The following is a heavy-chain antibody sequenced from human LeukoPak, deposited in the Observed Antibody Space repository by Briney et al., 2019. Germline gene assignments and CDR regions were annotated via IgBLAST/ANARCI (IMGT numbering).Heavy chain of an antibody. CDR2: ISSISTI. Sequence: GGSLRLSCAASGFTFSSYSTNWVRQAPGKGLEWVSYISSISTIYYADSVKGRFTISRDNAKNSLYLQMSSLRDEDTAIYYCARDRGVTNAFDIWGQGTMVTVSS. J-gene: IGHJ3*02. D-gene: IGHD2-21*02. CDR1: GFTFSSYS. CDR3: ARDRGVTNAFDI. V-gene: IGHV3-48*02.